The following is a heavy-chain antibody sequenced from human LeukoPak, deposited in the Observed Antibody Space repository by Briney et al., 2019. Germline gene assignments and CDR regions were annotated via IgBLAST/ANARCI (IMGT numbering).Heavy chain of an antibody. CDR2: IIPIFGTA. D-gene: IGHD6-13*01. Sequence: ASVKVSCKASGGTFSSYAISWVRQAPGQGLEWMGGIIPIFGTANYAQKFQGRVTITTDESTSTAYMELSSLRSEDTAVYYCARVIAAAGLWYFDYWGQGTLVTVSS. J-gene: IGHJ4*02. CDR1: GGTFSSYA. CDR3: ARVIAAAGLWYFDY. V-gene: IGHV1-69*05.